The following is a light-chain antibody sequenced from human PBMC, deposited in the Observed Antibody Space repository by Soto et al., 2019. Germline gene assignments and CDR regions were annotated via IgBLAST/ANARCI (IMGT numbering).Light chain of an antibody. J-gene: IGLJ1*01. CDR3: NSCTTTNTYV. V-gene: IGLV2-14*03. CDR1: SNDFSGFDH. CDR2: DVS. Sequence: LTRPASGTGSAGQSLTISYTGASNDFSGFDHVSWYQQHPGKVPRLLIYDVSSRPSGVSDRFSGSKSGNTASLTISGLQAEDEADYYFNSCTTTNTYVFGTGTKVTVL.